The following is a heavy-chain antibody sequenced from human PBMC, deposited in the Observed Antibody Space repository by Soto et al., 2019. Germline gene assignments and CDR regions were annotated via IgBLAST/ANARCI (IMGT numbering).Heavy chain of an antibody. D-gene: IGHD1-26*01. Sequence: ASVKVSCKASGGTFSSYAISWVRQAPGQGLEWMGGIIPIFGTANYAQKSQGRVTITADESTSTAYMELSSLRSEDTAVYYCARDRKGSYYAFDIWGQGTMVTVSS. V-gene: IGHV1-69*13. J-gene: IGHJ3*02. CDR2: IIPIFGTA. CDR1: GGTFSSYA. CDR3: ARDRKGSYYAFDI.